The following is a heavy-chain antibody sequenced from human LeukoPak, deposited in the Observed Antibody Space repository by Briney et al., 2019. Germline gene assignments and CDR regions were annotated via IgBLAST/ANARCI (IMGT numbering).Heavy chain of an antibody. CDR1: GFTFSSYG. D-gene: IGHD1-1*01. CDR3: ARDLGTGTSFYYYYYGMDV. CDR2: ISYDGSNK. Sequence: GRSLRLSCAASGFTFSSYGMHWVRQAPGKGLEWVAVISYDGSNKYYADSVKGRFTISRDNSKNTLYLQMNSLRAEDTAVYYCARDLGTGTSFYYYYYGMDVWGQGTTVTVSS. V-gene: IGHV3-30*03. J-gene: IGHJ6*02.